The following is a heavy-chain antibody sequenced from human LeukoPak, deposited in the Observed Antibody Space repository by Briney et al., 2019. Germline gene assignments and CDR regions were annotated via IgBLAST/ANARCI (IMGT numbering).Heavy chain of an antibody. CDR3: ARGGGIVVVPAAIRPYRYNWFDP. J-gene: IGHJ5*02. Sequence: PSETLSLTCAVYGGSFSGYYWSWIRQPPGKGLEWTGEINHSGSTNYNPSLKSRVTISVDTSKNQFSLKLSSVTAADTAVYYCARGGGIVVVPAAIRPYRYNWFDPWGQGTLVTVSS. V-gene: IGHV4-34*01. CDR1: GGSFSGYY. CDR2: INHSGST. D-gene: IGHD2-2*01.